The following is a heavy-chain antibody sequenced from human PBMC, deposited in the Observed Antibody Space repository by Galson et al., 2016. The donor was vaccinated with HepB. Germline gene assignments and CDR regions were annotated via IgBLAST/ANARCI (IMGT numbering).Heavy chain of an antibody. CDR1: GGSFNGYY. V-gene: IGHV4-34*01. D-gene: IGHD4-23*01. Sequence: ETLSLTCAVYGGSFNGYYWGWIRQPPGKGLEWIGEINHSGTTKYNPSLTSRVTISVDTSRNHVSLNLSSVTAADTAVYYCARGGWGLGWSYFDYWGQGTLVTVSS. J-gene: IGHJ4*02. CDR3: ARGGWGLGWSYFDY. CDR2: INHSGTT.